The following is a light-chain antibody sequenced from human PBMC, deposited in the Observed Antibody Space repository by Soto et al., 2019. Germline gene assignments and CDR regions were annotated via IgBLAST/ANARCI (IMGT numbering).Light chain of an antibody. CDR1: SSNIGNNY. CDR3: CSFTSSNTHV. V-gene: IGLV1-51*01. J-gene: IGLJ1*01. Sequence: QSVLTQPPSVSAAPGQKVTISCSGSSSNIGNNYVSWYQQLPGTAPKLLIYDNNKRPSGIPDRFSGSKSGNTASLTISGLQAEDEADYYCCSFTSSNTHVFGTGTKVTVL. CDR2: DNN.